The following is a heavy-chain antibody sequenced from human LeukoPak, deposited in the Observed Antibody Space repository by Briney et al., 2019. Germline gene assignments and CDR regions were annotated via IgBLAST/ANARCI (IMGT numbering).Heavy chain of an antibody. D-gene: IGHD6-13*01. CDR1: GGSFSGYY. CDR3: AGRETYSSSSSGKRNWFDP. V-gene: IGHV4-34*01. CDR2: INHSGST. J-gene: IGHJ5*02. Sequence: SETLSLTCAVYGGSFSGYYWSWIRQPPGKGLEWIGEINHSGSTNYNPSLKSRVTISVDTSKNQFSLKLSSGTAADTAVYYCAGRETYSSSSSGKRNWFDPWGQGTLVTVSS.